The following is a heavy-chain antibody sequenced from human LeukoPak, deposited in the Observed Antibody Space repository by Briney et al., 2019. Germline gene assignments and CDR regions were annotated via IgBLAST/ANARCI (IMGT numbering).Heavy chain of an antibody. CDR2: IYPGDSDT. Sequence: EESLKISCKGSGYSFTSDWIGWVRQMPGKGLEWMGIIYPGDSDTRYSPSFQGQVTISADKSISTAYLQWSSLKASDTAMYYCARFSGSGWSIYYFDYWGQGTLVTVSS. CDR1: GYSFTSDW. V-gene: IGHV5-51*01. CDR3: ARFSGSGWSIYYFDY. J-gene: IGHJ4*02. D-gene: IGHD6-19*01.